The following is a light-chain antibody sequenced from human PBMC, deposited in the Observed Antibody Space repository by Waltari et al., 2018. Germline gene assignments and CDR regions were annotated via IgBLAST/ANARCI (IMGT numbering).Light chain of an antibody. CDR2: GGS. CDR3: QQHGYSPLYA. V-gene: IGKV3-20*01. Sequence: EIVMTQSPGTLSLSPGERATLSCRASQSVRSEYLSWYQQKPGQAPRRLIYGGSNRAAGIPDRFSGRGSGTDFTLTISRLEPEDFAVYYCQQHGYSPLYAFGQGTKLEIK. CDR1: QSVRSEY. J-gene: IGKJ2*01.